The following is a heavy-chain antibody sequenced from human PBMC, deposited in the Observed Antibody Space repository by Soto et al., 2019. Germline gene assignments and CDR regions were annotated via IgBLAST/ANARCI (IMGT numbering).Heavy chain of an antibody. CDR1: GASVRSYH. CDR2: VQMSGTT. J-gene: IGHJ5*02. D-gene: IGHD1-1*01. V-gene: IGHV4-4*07. CDR3: AKDRSTMRWFDP. Sequence: LSLTCAVSGASVRSYHWSWIRQAAGKGLEWIGRVQMSGTTNYNPSLKTRVTMSLDTSKNEVSLRMTSVTAADTAVYFCAKDRSTMRWFDPWGQGILVTVSS.